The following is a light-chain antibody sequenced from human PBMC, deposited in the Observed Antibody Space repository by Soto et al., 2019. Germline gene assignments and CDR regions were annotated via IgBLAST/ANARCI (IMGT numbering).Light chain of an antibody. V-gene: IGLV2-14*01. CDR3: SSYASSSSSV. CDR1: SSDVGGYNH. Sequence: SALTQPASVSGSPGQSITISCTGTSSDVGGYNHVSWYQIHPGKAPKLIIYEVTSRPSGVSYRFSGSKSGNSASLTISGLQAEDEADYYCSSYASSSSSVFGGGTKVTVL. J-gene: IGLJ1*01. CDR2: EVT.